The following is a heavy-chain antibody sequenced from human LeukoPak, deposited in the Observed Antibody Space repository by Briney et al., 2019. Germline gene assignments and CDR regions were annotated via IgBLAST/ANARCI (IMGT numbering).Heavy chain of an antibody. D-gene: IGHD3-22*01. V-gene: IGHV1-8*01. CDR3: ALFPQWDDSSGPPVFDI. J-gene: IGHJ3*02. CDR2: MNPNSGNT. CDR1: GYTFTSYD. Sequence: GASVKVSCKASGYTFTSYDINWVRQATGQGLEWMGWMNPNSGNTGYAQKFQGRVIMTRNTSISTAYMELSSLRSEDTAVYYCALFPQWDDSSGPPVFDIWGKGTRVTVS.